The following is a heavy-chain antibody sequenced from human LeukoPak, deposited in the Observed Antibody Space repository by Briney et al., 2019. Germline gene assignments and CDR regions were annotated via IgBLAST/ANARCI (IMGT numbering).Heavy chain of an antibody. V-gene: IGHV3-23*01. D-gene: IGHD6-19*01. CDR3: AKASSLYSSGWYSRA. CDR2: ISGSGGST. J-gene: IGHJ5*02. CDR1: GFTFSSYA. Sequence: GGSLRLSCAASGFTFSSYAMSWVRQVPGKGLEWVSAISGSGGSTYYADSVKGRFTISRDNSKNTLYLQMNGLRAEDTAVYYCAKASSLYSSGWYSRAWGQGTLVTVSS.